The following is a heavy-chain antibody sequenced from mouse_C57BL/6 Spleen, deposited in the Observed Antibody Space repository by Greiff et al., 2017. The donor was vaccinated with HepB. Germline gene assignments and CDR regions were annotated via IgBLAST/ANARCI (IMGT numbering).Heavy chain of an antibody. CDR1: GFTFSDYG. J-gene: IGHJ4*01. V-gene: IGHV5-17*01. CDR3: ARMRKDAMDY. Sequence: EVNLMESGGGLVKPGGSLKLSCAASGFTFSDYGMHWVRQAPEKGLEWVAYISSGSSTIYYADTVKGRFTISRDNAKNTLFLQMTSLRSEDTAMYYCARMRKDAMDYWGQGTSVTVSS. CDR2: ISSGSSTI.